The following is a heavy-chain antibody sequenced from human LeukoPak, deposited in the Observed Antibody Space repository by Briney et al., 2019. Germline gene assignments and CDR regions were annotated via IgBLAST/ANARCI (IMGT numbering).Heavy chain of an antibody. CDR3: ARPEKGYSGSYRGGAFDI. J-gene: IGHJ3*02. Sequence: ASVKVSCKASGYTFTGYYMHWVRQAPGQGLEWMGWINPNSGGTNYAQKFQGRVTMTRDTSISTAYVELSRLRSDDTAVYYCARPEKGYSGSYRGGAFDIWGQGTMVTVSS. CDR2: INPNSGGT. D-gene: IGHD1-26*01. CDR1: GYTFTGYY. V-gene: IGHV1-2*02.